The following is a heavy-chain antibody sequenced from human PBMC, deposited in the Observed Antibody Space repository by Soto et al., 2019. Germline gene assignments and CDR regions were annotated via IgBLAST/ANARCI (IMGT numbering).Heavy chain of an antibody. D-gene: IGHD1-26*01. CDR3: ARVVGARLNDY. Sequence: PGGSLRLSCAASVFTFSDYYMTWFRQAPGKGLEWLSCISTTGSYTNYADSVKGRFTISRDNAENALYLQMDSLRGEDTAVYYCARVVGARLNDYWGQGTLVTVS. CDR1: VFTFSDYY. CDR2: ISTTGSYT. J-gene: IGHJ4*02. V-gene: IGHV3-11*03.